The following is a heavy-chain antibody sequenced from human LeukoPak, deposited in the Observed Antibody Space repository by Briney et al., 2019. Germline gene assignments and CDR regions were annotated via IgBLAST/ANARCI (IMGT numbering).Heavy chain of an antibody. CDR2: TLHTGRT. V-gene: IGHV4-30-2*01. D-gene: IGHD3-22*01. CDR1: GVSISSGGYY. CDR3: ARDEGSAYPFDY. Sequence: PSQTLSLTCTVSGVSISSGGYYWSWIRQPPGRGLEWIGYTLHTGRTYYNPPLKSRVTISVDRSKNQFSLNLNSVTAADTAVYFCARDEGSAYPFDYWGQGTLVTVSS. J-gene: IGHJ4*02.